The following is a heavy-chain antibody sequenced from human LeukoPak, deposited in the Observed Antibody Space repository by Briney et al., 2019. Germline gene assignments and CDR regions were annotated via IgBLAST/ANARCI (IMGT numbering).Heavy chain of an antibody. CDR1: AVTFSSSA. Sequence: GRSLRLSCAVSAVTFSSSAMHWVRQAPGKGLEWVAVTWYDGSNTYYADSVKGRFTISRDNSKNTLYLQMNSLRAEDTAVYYCEKGYSGYDHGDYWGQGTLVTVSS. CDR3: EKGYSGYDHGDY. CDR2: TWYDGSNT. D-gene: IGHD5-12*01. V-gene: IGHV3-30*04. J-gene: IGHJ4*02.